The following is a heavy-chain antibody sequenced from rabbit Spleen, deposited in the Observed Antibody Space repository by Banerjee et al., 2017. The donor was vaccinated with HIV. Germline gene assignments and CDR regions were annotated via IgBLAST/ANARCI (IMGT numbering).Heavy chain of an antibody. J-gene: IGHJ6*01. CDR1: GFSFNSGYD. D-gene: IGHD4-2*01. CDR2: AYAGSSGST. Sequence: QSLEESGGGLVKPGASLTLTCTASGFSFNSGYDMCWVRQAPGKGLEWVACAYAGSSGSTYSATWAKGRFTISKTSSTVDLKMTSLTAADTATYFCARGGYGGHIYAMGLWGPGTLVTVS. CDR3: ARGGYGGHIYAMGL. V-gene: IGHV1S40*01.